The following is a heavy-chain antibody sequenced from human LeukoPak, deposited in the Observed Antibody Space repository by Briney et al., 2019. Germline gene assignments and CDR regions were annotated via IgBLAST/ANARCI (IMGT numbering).Heavy chain of an antibody. CDR2: MNPDNGNT. CDR3: ARAEKRLTTVTPYHFDF. V-gene: IGHV1-8*01. Sequence: GASVKVSCKASGYTFTSYDINWVRQATGQGLEWVGWMNPDNGNTGCAQRFQGRVTMTRDTSISTAHMELDSLGSEDTAVYYRARAEKRLTTVTPYHFDFWGQGTLVTVSS. J-gene: IGHJ4*02. CDR1: GYTFTSYD. D-gene: IGHD4-17*01.